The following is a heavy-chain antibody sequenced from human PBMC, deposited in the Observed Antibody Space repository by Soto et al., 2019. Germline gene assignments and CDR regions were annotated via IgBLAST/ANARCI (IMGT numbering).Heavy chain of an antibody. J-gene: IGHJ5*02. Sequence: GESLKISCKGSGYSFTNYWIAWVRQMPGKGLEYMGIIYPSDSDTRYSLSFQGQVTISADKSISTAYLQWSSLKASDTAIYYCARHGFYGDYSSNYFDPWGQGTLVTVSS. CDR3: ARHGFYGDYSSNYFDP. CDR2: IYPSDSDT. CDR1: GYSFTNYW. V-gene: IGHV5-51*01. D-gene: IGHD4-17*01.